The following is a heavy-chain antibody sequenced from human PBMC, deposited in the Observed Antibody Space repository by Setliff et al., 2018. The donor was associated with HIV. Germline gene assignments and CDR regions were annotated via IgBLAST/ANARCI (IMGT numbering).Heavy chain of an antibody. V-gene: IGHV4-59*08. CDR2: IANDGST. D-gene: IGHD3-10*01. Sequence: SETLSLTCNVSGDSISRYYWSWVRQPPGKGLEWIGYIANDGSTNYNPPLKSRLSISVDTSKNQVSLKLTSVTAADTAVYYCTRHLPVYYGSGVSYYFDYWGQGTRGTVS. CDR3: TRHLPVYYGSGVSYYFDY. J-gene: IGHJ4*02. CDR1: GDSISRYY.